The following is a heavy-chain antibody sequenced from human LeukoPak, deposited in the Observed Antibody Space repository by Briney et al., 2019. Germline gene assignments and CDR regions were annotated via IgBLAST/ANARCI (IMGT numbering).Heavy chain of an antibody. V-gene: IGHV3-30*03. CDR1: GFTFSSYG. Sequence: GGSLRLSCAASGFTFSSYGMHWVRQAPGKGLEWVAVISYDGSNKYYADSVKGRFTISRHDSHNTLFLQMNSLRAEDTALYYCARGGTPGFSTGRIDFWGQGTLVTVSS. D-gene: IGHD6-19*01. CDR2: ISYDGSNK. J-gene: IGHJ4*02. CDR3: ARGGTPGFSTGRIDF.